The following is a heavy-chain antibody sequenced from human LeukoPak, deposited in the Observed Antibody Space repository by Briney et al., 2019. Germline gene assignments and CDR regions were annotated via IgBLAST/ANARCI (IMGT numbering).Heavy chain of an antibody. Sequence: PGGSLRLSCAASGFTFSSYSMNWVRQAPGKGLEWVSSISSSSSYIYYADSVKGRFTISRDNAKNSLYLQMNSLRAEDTAVYYCARGIVVVTHNHDAFDIWGQGTMVTVSS. J-gene: IGHJ3*02. CDR1: GFTFSSYS. V-gene: IGHV3-21*01. CDR3: ARGIVVVTHNHDAFDI. D-gene: IGHD3-22*01. CDR2: ISSSSSYI.